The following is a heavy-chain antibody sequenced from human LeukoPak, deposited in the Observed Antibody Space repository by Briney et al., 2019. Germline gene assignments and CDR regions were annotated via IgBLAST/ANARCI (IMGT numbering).Heavy chain of an antibody. J-gene: IGHJ6*03. CDR3: AREVFRSYYYYYMDV. CDR1: GGSFSGYY. V-gene: IGHV4-34*01. Sequence: PSETLSLTCAVYGGSFSGYYWSWIRQPPGKGLEWIGEINHSGSTNYNPSLKSRVTISVDTSKNQFSLKLSSVTAADTAVYYCAREVFRSYYYYYMDVWGKGATVTVSS. CDR2: INHSGST.